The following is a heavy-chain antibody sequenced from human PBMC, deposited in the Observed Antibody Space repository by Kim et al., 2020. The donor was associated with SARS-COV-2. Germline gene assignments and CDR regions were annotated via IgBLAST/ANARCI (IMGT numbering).Heavy chain of an antibody. CDR3: AREVGITIFRGRSGPHDY. J-gene: IGHJ4*02. V-gene: IGHV6-1*01. CDR1: GDSVSSNSAA. Sequence: SQTLSLTCAISGDSVSSNSAAWNWIRQSPSRGLEWLGRTYYRSKWYNDYAVSVKSRITINPDTSKNQFSLQLNSVTPEDTAVYYCAREVGITIFRGRSGPHDYWGQGTLVTVSS. D-gene: IGHD3-9*01. CDR2: TYYRSKWYN.